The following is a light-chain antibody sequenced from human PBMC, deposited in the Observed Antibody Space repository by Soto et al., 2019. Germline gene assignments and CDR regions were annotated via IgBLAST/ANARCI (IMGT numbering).Light chain of an antibody. CDR2: EVS. CDR1: SSDVGAYKY. V-gene: IGLV2-14*01. CDR3: SSYTSGSTLYV. Sequence: QSALTQPASVSGSPGQSITISCTGTSSDVGAYKYVSWYQHHPGKAPKLIIFEVSNRPSGVSNRFSGSKSGNTASLTISGLQAEDEADYYCSSYTSGSTLYVFGPGTKLTVL. J-gene: IGLJ1*01.